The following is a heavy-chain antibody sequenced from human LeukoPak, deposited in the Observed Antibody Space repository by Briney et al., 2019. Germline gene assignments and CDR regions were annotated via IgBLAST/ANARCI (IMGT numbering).Heavy chain of an antibody. Sequence: SETLTLTCAVYGGPFSGYYWSWIRQPPGKGLEWMGEINQSGSTNYNPSPKRRVTMTVDTTKNQFPLKLSYRTGADTTADYCAGGGYPGSDYWGQGTLVTVSS. J-gene: IGHJ4*02. CDR1: GGPFSGYY. D-gene: IGHD2-2*03. V-gene: IGHV4-34*01. CDR3: AGGGYPGSDY. CDR2: INQSGST.